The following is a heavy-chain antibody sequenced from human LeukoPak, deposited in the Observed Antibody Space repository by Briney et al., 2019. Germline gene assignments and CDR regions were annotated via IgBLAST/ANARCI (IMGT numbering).Heavy chain of an antibody. CDR1: GFTFSSYA. Sequence: PGGSLRLSCTASGFTFSSYAMYWVRQAPGKGLEWFSGIFGSGGSAHYADSVKGRFTISRDNSKNTVYLLMNSLRAEDTAVYYCGKTTTGYSSGRYPAWPVDYWGQGTLVTVSS. CDR3: GKTTTGYSSGRYPAWPVDY. J-gene: IGHJ4*02. D-gene: IGHD6-19*01. V-gene: IGHV3-23*01. CDR2: IFGSGGSA.